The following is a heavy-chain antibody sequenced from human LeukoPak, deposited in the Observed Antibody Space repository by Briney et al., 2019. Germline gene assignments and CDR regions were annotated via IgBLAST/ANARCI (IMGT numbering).Heavy chain of an antibody. D-gene: IGHD6-13*01. J-gene: IGHJ6*02. V-gene: IGHV1-2*02. CDR3: AREGKKYSSSWYGDYYYGMDV. CDR1: GYAFTGYY. CDR2: INPNSGGT. Sequence: GASVKVFCKASGYAFTGYYMHWVRQAPGQGLEWMGWINPNSGGTNYAQKFQGRVTMTRDTSISTAYMELSRLRSDDTAVYYCAREGKKYSSSWYGDYYYGMDVWGQGTTVTVSS.